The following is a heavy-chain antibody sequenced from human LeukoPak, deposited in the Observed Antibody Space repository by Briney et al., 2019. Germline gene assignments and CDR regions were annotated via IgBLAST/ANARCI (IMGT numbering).Heavy chain of an antibody. CDR1: GFTFSSYA. J-gene: IGHJ4*02. CDR3: AKVGYYYDSSGFYYFDY. CDR2: ISGSGGST. D-gene: IGHD3-22*01. V-gene: IGHV3-23*01. Sequence: AGGSLRLSCAASGFTFSSYAMSWVRQAPGKGLEWVSAISGSGGSTYYADSVKGRFTISRDNSKNTLYLQMNSLGAEDTAVYYCAKVGYYYDSSGFYYFDYWGQGTLVTVSS.